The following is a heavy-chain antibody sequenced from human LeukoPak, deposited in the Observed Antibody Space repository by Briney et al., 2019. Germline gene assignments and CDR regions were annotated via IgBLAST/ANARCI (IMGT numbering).Heavy chain of an antibody. CDR2: LDPENGEM. CDR1: RVTLRELS. D-gene: IGHD1-26*01. CDR3: ATGGQWDLLVY. J-gene: IGHJ4*02. Sequence: GASGKFAGEVFRVTLRELSTHCGRQAPGKGFEWMGGLDPENGEMIYAQKFQGRVTMTEDTSTDTAYMELSSLRSEDTAVYYCATGGQWDLLVYWGQGTLVTVSS. V-gene: IGHV1-24*01.